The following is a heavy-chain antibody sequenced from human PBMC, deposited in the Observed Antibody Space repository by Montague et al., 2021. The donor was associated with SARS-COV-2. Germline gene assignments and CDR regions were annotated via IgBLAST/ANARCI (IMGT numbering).Heavy chain of an antibody. CDR1: DGSVSAYF. J-gene: IGHJ6*02. CDR3: ARGRDSGTYFGTKYYFQYGLDV. V-gene: IGHV4-34*01. Sequence: SETLSLTCDFSDGSVSAYFWSWVRQLPGKGLEWIGQVDRSGTAHYSPSLQSRLTLSVDTSNNQVSLNLTSVTATDTATYYCARGRDSGTYFGTKYYFQYGLDVWGQGTTVTVS. CDR2: VDRSGTA. D-gene: IGHD3-10*01.